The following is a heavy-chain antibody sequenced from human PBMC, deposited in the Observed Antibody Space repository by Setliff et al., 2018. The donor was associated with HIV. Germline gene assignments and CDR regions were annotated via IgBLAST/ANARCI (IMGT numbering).Heavy chain of an antibody. J-gene: IGHJ5*02. CDR2: INHSGST. Sequence: LSLTCAVYGGSFSGYYWSWIRQPPGKGLEWIGEINHSGSTNYNPSLKSRVTISVDTSKNQFSLKLSSVTAADTAVYYCARNPRLRIRPGRTTVNGWLDPWGQGTLVTVSS. CDR3: ARNPRLRIRPGRTTVNGWLDP. D-gene: IGHD4-17*01. CDR1: GGSFSGYY. V-gene: IGHV4-34*01.